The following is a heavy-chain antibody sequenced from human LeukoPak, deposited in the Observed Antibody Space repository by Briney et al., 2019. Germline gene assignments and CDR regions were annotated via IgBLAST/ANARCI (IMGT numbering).Heavy chain of an antibody. Sequence: GGSPRLSCAASGFTFSSYAMSWVRQAPGKGLEWASGITGSGGSTYYADSAKGRSTISRDNSKNTLYLQMNSLRAEDTAVYYCANGGSIAVATPLDYWGQGTLVTVSS. J-gene: IGHJ4*02. CDR1: GFTFSSYA. D-gene: IGHD6-19*01. CDR2: ITGSGGST. CDR3: ANGGSIAVATPLDY. V-gene: IGHV3-23*01.